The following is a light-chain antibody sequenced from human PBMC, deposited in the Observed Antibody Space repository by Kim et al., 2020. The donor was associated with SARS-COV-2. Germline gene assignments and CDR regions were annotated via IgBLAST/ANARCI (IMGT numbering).Light chain of an antibody. J-gene: IGLJ2*01. Sequence: ALGQTVRITCQGDSLRNYYASWYQQKPGQAPVFVIYGENNRPSGIPDRCSGSFSGNTASLTITGAQAEDEADYFCNCRDSSGNHLVFGGGTQLTVL. CDR1: SLRNYY. V-gene: IGLV3-19*01. CDR2: GEN. CDR3: NCRDSSGNHLV.